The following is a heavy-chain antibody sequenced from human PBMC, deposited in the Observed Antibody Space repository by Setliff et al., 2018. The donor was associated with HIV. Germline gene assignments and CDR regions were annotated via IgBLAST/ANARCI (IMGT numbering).Heavy chain of an antibody. CDR1: GGSLSGFY. J-gene: IGHJ1*01. V-gene: IGHV4-34*01. Sequence: PSETLSLTCAVYGGSLSGFYWTFIRQSPGKGLEWIGEVTHSGSTTYDPSLKSRVTISVDRSKNQFSLKLSSVTAADTAVYYCARDPKYYYKYFQYWGPGTLVTVSS. CDR2: VTHSGST. D-gene: IGHD1-26*01. CDR3: ARDPKYYYKYFQY.